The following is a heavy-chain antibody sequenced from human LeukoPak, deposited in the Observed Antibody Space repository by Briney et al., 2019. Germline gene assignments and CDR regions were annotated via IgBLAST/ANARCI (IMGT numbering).Heavy chain of an antibody. CDR2: IKTDESEK. V-gene: IGHV3-7*01. CDR1: GFTFSAYW. D-gene: IGHD1-26*01. Sequence: GGSLRLSCATSGFTFSAYWMSWVRQAPGKGLEWVTNIKTDESEKYYVDSVKGRFTVSRDNARNLVYLQMNSLRVEDTAVYYCARVGDGATLEYWGQGTLVTVSS. CDR3: ARVGDGATLEY. J-gene: IGHJ4*02.